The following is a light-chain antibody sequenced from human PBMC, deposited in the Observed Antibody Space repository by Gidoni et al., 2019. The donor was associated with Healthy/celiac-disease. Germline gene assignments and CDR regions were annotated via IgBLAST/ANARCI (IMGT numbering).Light chain of an antibody. CDR3: HQYNNWLWT. V-gene: IGKV3-15*01. J-gene: IGKJ1*01. CDR1: QSVSSN. CDR2: GAS. Sequence: EIVMTQSPATLSVSPGERATLSCRASQSVSSNLAWYPQKPGQAPRLLIYGASTRATGIPARFSGSGSGTEFTLTISSLQSEDFAVYYCHQYNNWLWTFGQGTKVEIK.